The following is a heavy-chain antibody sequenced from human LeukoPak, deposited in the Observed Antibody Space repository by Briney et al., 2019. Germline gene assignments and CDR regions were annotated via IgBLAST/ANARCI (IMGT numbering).Heavy chain of an antibody. CDR2: INPSGGST. CDR3: AREDVVLVDAVRYYYYGMDV. Sequence: GASVKVSCKASGNNFISYYMHWVRQAPGQGLEWMGIINPSGGSTSYAQKFQDRVTMTRDTSTSTVYMELSSLKSEDTAVYYCAREDVVLVDAVRYYYYGMDVWGQGTTVTVSS. J-gene: IGHJ6*02. D-gene: IGHD2-8*01. CDR1: GNNFISYY. V-gene: IGHV1-46*01.